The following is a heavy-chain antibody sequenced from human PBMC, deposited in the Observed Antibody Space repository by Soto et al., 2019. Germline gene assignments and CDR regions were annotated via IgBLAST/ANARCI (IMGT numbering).Heavy chain of an antibody. CDR2: IYASGST. CDR1: GGSIIPYY. J-gene: IGHJ4*02. CDR3: ARGGMVIIPTATAFDY. Sequence: TSETLSLTCSVSGGSIIPYYWSWIRQPAGKGLEWIGRIYASGSTNYNPSLKSRVTMSVATSKNQFSLKLTPVTAADTATYYCARGGMVIIPTATAFDYWGQGTLVTVSS. D-gene: IGHD1-1*01. V-gene: IGHV4-4*07.